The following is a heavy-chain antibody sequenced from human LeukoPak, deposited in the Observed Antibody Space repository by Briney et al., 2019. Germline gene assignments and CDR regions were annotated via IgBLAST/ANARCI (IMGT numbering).Heavy chain of an antibody. D-gene: IGHD6-13*01. CDR1: GGSFSGYY. CDR2: INHSGST. J-gene: IGHJ4*02. Sequence: PSETLSLTCAVYGGSFSGYYWSWIRQPPGKGLEWIGEINHSGSTNYNPSLKSRVTISVDTSKNQFSLKLSSVTAADTAVYYCARLGSLYSSSSFFDYWGQGTLVTVSS. V-gene: IGHV4-34*01. CDR3: ARLGSLYSSSSFFDY.